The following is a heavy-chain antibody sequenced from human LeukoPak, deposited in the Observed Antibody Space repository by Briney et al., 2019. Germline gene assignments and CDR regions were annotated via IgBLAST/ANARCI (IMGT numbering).Heavy chain of an antibody. V-gene: IGHV4-4*07. J-gene: IGHJ4*02. CDR3: ARDQELGF. CDR1: GASINSYY. D-gene: IGHD3-10*01. CDR2: SYISGST. Sequence: KPSETLSLTCTVSGASINSYYWNWIRQPAGKGLEWIGRSYISGSTDYNPSLKSRVTVSVDTSQNQFSLTLTSVTAADTAVYYCARDQELGFWGQGTLVTVSS.